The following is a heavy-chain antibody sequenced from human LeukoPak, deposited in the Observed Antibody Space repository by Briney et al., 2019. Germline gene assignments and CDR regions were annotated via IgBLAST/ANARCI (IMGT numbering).Heavy chain of an antibody. D-gene: IGHD1-26*01. V-gene: IGHV3-23*01. Sequence: GGSLRLSCAASGFTFSSYGMSWVRQAPGKGLEWVSATSGSGGSTYYADSVKGRFTISRDNAKNSLYLQMNSLRAEDTAVYYCARAGLRYSGSSKQDAFDIWGQGTMVTVSS. CDR1: GFTFSSYG. CDR3: ARAGLRYSGSSKQDAFDI. J-gene: IGHJ3*02. CDR2: TSGSGGST.